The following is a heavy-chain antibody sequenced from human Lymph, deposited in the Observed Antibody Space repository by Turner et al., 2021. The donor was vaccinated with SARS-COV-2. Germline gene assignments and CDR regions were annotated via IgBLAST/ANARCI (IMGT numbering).Heavy chain of an antibody. CDR2: RSYDGSNK. CDR3: AREMHQQKYYDMDV. CDR1: GYTFSSYP. J-gene: IGHJ6*02. Sequence: QLQLVETEGGFVQPGRSLRPACTVTGYTFSSYPLHCVRQAPGKGVEWGAGRSYDGSNKYYAEHVKGRIIISRDKSKNTLYLQMHSLRAEETTVYYCAREMHQQKYYDMDVWGQGTTVTVSS. V-gene: IGHV3-30-3*01.